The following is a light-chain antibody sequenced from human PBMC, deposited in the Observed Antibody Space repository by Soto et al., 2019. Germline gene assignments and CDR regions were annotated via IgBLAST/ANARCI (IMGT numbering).Light chain of an antibody. J-gene: IGLJ2*01. V-gene: IGLV6-57*04. Sequence: NFMLTQPHSVSDSPGKTVTISCTRSSGSIASNYVQWYQQRPGSAPTTMIYEDNQRPSGVPDRFSGSIDSSSNSASLTISGLKTEDEADYYCQSYDSSNQGVFGGGTKLTVL. CDR3: QSYDSSNQGV. CDR2: EDN. CDR1: SGSIASNY.